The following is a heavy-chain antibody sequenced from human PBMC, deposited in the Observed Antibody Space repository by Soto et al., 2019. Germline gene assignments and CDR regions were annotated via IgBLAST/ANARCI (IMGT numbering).Heavy chain of an antibody. V-gene: IGHV1-69*01. Sequence: QVQLVQSGAEVKKPGSSVKVSCKASGGTFSSYAISWVRQAPGQGLEWMGGIIPIFGTANYAQKFQGRVTITADESTSTAYMELSSLRSEDTAVYYCARIGTRYCTNGVCYGGYFQHWGQGTLVTVSS. J-gene: IGHJ1*01. D-gene: IGHD2-8*01. CDR2: IIPIFGTA. CDR1: GGTFSSYA. CDR3: ARIGTRYCTNGVCYGGYFQH.